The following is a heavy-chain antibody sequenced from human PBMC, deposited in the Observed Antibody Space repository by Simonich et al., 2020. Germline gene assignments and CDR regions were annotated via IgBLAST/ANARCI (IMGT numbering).Heavy chain of an antibody. Sequence: QVQLQESGPGLVKPSETLSLTCTVSGGSISSYYWSWIRQPPGKGLEWIGYIYYSGSTNYNPSLKSRVTISVDTSKNQFSLKLSSVTAADTAVYYCARASWDRTGYFDYWGQGTLVTVSS. CDR1: GGSISSYY. D-gene: IGHD1-1*01. V-gene: IGHV4-59*01. CDR3: ARASWDRTGYFDY. CDR2: IYYSGST. J-gene: IGHJ4*02.